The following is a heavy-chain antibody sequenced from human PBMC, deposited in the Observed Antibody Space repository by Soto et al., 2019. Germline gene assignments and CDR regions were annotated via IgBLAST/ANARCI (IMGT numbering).Heavy chain of an antibody. V-gene: IGHV4-4*02. J-gene: IGHJ5*02. CDR2: IYHSGST. CDR3: ARDLGQLRYRGKNWFDP. D-gene: IGHD5-12*01. CDR1: GGSISSSNW. Sequence: SETLSLTCDVSGGSISSSNWWTWVRQPPGKGLEWIGEIYHSGSTNYNPSLKSRVTISIDKSKNQFSLKLTSVTAADTAVYYCARDLGQLRYRGKNWFDPWGQGTLVTVSS.